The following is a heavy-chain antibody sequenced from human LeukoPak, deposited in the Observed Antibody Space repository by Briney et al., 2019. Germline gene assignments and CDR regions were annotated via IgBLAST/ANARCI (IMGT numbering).Heavy chain of an antibody. J-gene: IGHJ4*02. D-gene: IGHD4-17*01. V-gene: IGHV3-48*04. CDR1: GFTFSSYS. CDR2: ISSSGSTI. Sequence: GGSLRLSCAASGFTFSSYSMNWVRQAPGKGLEWVSYISSSGSTIYYADSVKGRFTISRDNAKNSLYLQMNSLRAEDTAVYYCARGDYGDSLLGFDYWGQGTLVTVSS. CDR3: ARGDYGDSLLGFDY.